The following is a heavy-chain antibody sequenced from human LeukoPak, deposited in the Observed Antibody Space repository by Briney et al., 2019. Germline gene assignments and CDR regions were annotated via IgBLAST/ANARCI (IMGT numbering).Heavy chain of an antibody. D-gene: IGHD5-18*01. V-gene: IGHV3-21*04. J-gene: IGHJ4*02. CDR2: VSTGGAGT. CDR1: GLTFSSYA. Sequence: GGSLRLSCAASGLTFSSYAMSWVRQAPGKGLEWVSSVSTGGAGTYYADSVKGRFTISRDNAKNSLYLQMNSLRAEDTAVYYCARDGRDGYHFWGQGTLVTVSS. CDR3: ARDGRDGYHF.